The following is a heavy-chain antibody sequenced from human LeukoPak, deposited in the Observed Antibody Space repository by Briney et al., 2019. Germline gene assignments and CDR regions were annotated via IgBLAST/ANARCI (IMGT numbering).Heavy chain of an antibody. CDR1: GFSLGTSGMC. D-gene: IGHD4-17*01. V-gene: IGHV2-70*11. Sequence: SGPTLVNPTQTLTLTCTFSGFSLGTSGMCVSWIRQPPGKALECLARIDWDDDKYYSTSLQTRLTISKDTSKNQVVLTMTNMDPVDTATYYCARAFPTVTTFDYWGQGTLVTVSS. CDR3: ARAFPTVTTFDY. CDR2: IDWDDDK. J-gene: IGHJ4*02.